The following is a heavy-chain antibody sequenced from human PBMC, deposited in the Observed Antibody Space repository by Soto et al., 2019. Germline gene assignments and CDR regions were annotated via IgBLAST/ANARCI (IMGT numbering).Heavy chain of an antibody. J-gene: IGHJ4*02. Sequence: QVQLVESGGGVVQPGKSLRLSCAVSGFVFSSSGMHWVRQAPGKGLEWVGVIWYDGNDKYYADSVKGRFTISRDNSENTLFLEMNSLRAEDTAVYYCARDRRNYYESGCYDRGVSHWGQGTLGTVSS. D-gene: IGHD3-22*01. CDR1: GFVFSSSG. V-gene: IGHV3-33*01. CDR3: ARDRRNYYESGCYDRGVSH. CDR2: IWYDGNDK.